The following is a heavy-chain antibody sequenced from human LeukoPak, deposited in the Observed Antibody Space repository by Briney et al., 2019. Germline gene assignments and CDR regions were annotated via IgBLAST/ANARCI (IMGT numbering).Heavy chain of an antibody. Sequence: SQTLSLTCAVSGGSISSGGYSWSWIRQPPGKGLEWIGYIYYSGSTNYNPSLKSRVTILVDTSKNQFSLKLRSVTAADTAVYYCARGVRGYDWLLATTNWFDPWGQGTLVTVSS. CDR2: IYYSGST. V-gene: IGHV4-61*08. CDR1: GGSISSGGYS. J-gene: IGHJ5*02. CDR3: ARGVRGYDWLLATTNWFDP. D-gene: IGHD3-9*01.